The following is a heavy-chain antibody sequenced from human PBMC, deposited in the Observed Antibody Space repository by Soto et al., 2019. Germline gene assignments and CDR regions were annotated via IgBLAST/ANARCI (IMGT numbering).Heavy chain of an antibody. D-gene: IGHD3-22*01. J-gene: IGHJ4*02. CDR1: GFTFSSYA. V-gene: IGHV3-23*01. CDR3: AKDLGSSGRSFDY. Sequence: HPGGSLRLSCAASGFTFSSYAMSWVRQAPGKGLEWVSAISGSGGSTYYADSVKGRFTISRDNSKNTLYLQMNSLRAEDTAVYYCAKDLGSSGRSFDYWGQGTLVTVSS. CDR2: ISGSGGST.